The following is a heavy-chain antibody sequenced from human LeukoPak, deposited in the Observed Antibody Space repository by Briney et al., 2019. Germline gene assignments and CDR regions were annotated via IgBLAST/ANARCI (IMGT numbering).Heavy chain of an antibody. CDR3: ARASGLDYYDSSGYYPALDY. J-gene: IGHJ4*02. Sequence: VSVKVSCKASGYTFTSDYMHWVRQAPGQGLEWMGIINPSGGSTSYAQKFQGRVTMTRDTSTSTVYMELSSLRSEDTAVYYCARASGLDYYDSSGYYPALDYWGQGTLVTVSS. CDR1: GYTFTSDY. CDR2: INPSGGST. V-gene: IGHV1-46*01. D-gene: IGHD3-22*01.